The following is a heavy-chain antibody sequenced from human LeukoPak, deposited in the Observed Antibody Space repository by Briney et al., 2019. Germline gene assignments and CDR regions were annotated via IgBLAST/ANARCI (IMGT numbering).Heavy chain of an antibody. CDR3: ARGPERFGLVIITEFDY. Sequence: SETLSLTCTVSGGSISSYYWSWIRQPPGKGLEWIGYIYYSGSTNYNPSLKSRVTISVDTSKNQFSLKLSSVTAADTAVYYCARGPERFGLVIITEFDYWGQGTLVTVSS. CDR1: GGSISSYY. CDR2: IYYSGST. D-gene: IGHD3-9*01. J-gene: IGHJ4*02. V-gene: IGHV4-59*01.